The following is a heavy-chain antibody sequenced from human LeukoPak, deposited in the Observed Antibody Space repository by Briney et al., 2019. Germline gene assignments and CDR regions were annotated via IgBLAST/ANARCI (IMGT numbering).Heavy chain of an antibody. CDR2: INTSGYT. CDR3: ARDHSGYFPAFDY. Sequence: PSQTLSLTCTVSGGSITSGNYYWNWIRQPAGKGLEWIGRINTSGYTNYNPSLKSRVTISVDTSKNQFSLRLSSVTAADTAVYYCARDHSGYFPAFDYWGQGALSSSPQ. D-gene: IGHD3-22*01. V-gene: IGHV4-61*02. J-gene: IGHJ4*02. CDR1: GGSITSGNYY.